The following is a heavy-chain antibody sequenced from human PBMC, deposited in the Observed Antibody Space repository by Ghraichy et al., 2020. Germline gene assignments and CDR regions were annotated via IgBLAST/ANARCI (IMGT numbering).Heavy chain of an antibody. CDR3: ARDLAGNNWFDP. CDR2: IYSGGNT. V-gene: IGHV3-53*01. D-gene: IGHD6-13*01. J-gene: IGHJ5*02. CDR1: GFTFSSNY. Sequence: GGSLRLSCAASGFTFSSNYMSWVRRAPGKGLEWVSAIYSGGNTFYADAVKGRFIISRDNSKNTLYLQMNSLRADDTAVYYCARDLAGNNWFDPWGQGTLVTVSS.